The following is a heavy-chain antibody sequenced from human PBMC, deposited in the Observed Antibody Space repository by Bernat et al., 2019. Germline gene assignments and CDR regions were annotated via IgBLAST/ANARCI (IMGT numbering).Heavy chain of an antibody. CDR1: GFTLSSYG. Sequence: EVQLVESGGGLVKPGGSLRLSCAASGFTLSSYGMNWVRQAPGKGLEWVSFISSSSNYIYYADSVKGRFPVSRDNAKNSLYLQMSSLRAEDTAVYYCARHRAWELRDYWGQGTLVTVSS. CDR2: ISSSSNYI. J-gene: IGHJ4*02. V-gene: IGHV3-21*01. D-gene: IGHD1-26*01. CDR3: ARHRAWELRDY.